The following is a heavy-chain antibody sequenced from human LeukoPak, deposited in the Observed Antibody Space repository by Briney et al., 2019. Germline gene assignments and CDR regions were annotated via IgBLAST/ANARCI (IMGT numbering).Heavy chain of an antibody. Sequence: PGGSLRLSCAASGFTVSSNYMSRVRQAPGKGLEWVLVIYSGGSTYYADSVKGRFTISRDKCKDTLYLQMNSLRAEDTAAYYCARDLPLMVRGVIITYYYGMDVWGQGTTVTVSS. CDR1: GFTVSSNY. CDR3: ARDLPLMVRGVIITYYYGMDV. V-gene: IGHV3-66*01. D-gene: IGHD3-10*01. CDR2: IYSGGST. J-gene: IGHJ6*02.